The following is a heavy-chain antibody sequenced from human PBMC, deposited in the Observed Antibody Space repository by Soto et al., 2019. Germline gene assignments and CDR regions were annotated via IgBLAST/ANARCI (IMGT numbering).Heavy chain of an antibody. J-gene: IGHJ6*02. CDR2: IWYDGSNK. Sequence: GGSLRLSCAASGFTFSSYGMHWVRQAPGKGLEWVAVIWYDGSNKYYADSVKGRFTISRDNSKNTLYLQMNSLRAEDTAVYYCARDKRAPNYYYYGMDVWGQGTTVTVSS. V-gene: IGHV3-33*01. CDR3: ARDKRAPNYYYYGMDV. CDR1: GFTFSSYG.